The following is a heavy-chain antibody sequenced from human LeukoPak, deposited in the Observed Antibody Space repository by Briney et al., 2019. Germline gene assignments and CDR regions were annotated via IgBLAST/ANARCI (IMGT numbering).Heavy chain of an antibody. V-gene: IGHV3-64*01. D-gene: IGHD1-26*01. CDR1: GFTFSNFA. Sequence: GGSLRLSCAASGFTFSNFAMHWVRQATGKGLEYVSAITSNGGSTYYANSVKGRFTISRDNSKNTLYLQMGSLRTEDMAVYYCARVGSWDAFDIWGQGTMVTVSS. J-gene: IGHJ3*02. CDR2: ITSNGGST. CDR3: ARVGSWDAFDI.